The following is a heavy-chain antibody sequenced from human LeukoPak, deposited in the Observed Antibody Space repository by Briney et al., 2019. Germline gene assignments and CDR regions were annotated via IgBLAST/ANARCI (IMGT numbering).Heavy chain of an antibody. J-gene: IGHJ4*02. V-gene: IGHV3-23*01. CDR1: GFTFSTYA. D-gene: IGHD5-18*01. CDR3: PKTPQTMVTNFDY. CDR2: ISGSGGST. Sequence: GGSLRLSCAASGFTFSTYAMSWVRQAPGKGLEWVSGISGSGGSTYYAGSVKGRFTISRDNFKNTLYLQMNGLRAEDTAVYYCPKTPQTMVTNFDYWGQGTLVTVSS.